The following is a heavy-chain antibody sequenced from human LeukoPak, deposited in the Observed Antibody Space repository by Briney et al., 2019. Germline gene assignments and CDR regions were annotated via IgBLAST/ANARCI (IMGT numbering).Heavy chain of an antibody. CDR1: GFTFSSEG. J-gene: IGHJ6*03. D-gene: IGHD6-13*01. Sequence: GGSLRLSCAASGFTFSSEGMHWVRQAPGKGLEWVAFIRYDGSNKYYADSVKGRFTISRDNSKSTLYLQMNSLRAEDTAVYYCAKGYSSSPPPPLYYIAVWGNGTTVTISS. V-gene: IGHV3-30*02. CDR2: IRYDGSNK. CDR3: AKGYSSSPPPPLYYIAV.